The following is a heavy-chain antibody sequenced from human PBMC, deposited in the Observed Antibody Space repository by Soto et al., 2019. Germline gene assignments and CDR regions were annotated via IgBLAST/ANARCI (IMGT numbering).Heavy chain of an antibody. V-gene: IGHV1-18*01. CDR1: GHTFTSYD. CDR3: VGCSGGSCLNWFDP. Sequence: VKVSCKASGHTFTSYDISWVRQAPGQGLEWMGWIIAYNGNTNYAQKFQGRVTMTTDTSTSTAYMELRSLRSDDTAMYYCVGCSGGSCLNWFDPWGQGTLVTVSS. D-gene: IGHD2-15*01. J-gene: IGHJ5*02. CDR2: IIAYNGNT.